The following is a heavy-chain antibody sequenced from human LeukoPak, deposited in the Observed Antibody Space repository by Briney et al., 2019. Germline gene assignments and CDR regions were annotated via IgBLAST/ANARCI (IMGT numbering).Heavy chain of an antibody. CDR1: GFTVSSNY. D-gene: IGHD3-10*01. J-gene: IGHJ4*02. V-gene: IGHV3-53*01. CDR3: ARDSELKRTAISLVRGVRTRWGGQLTD. CDR2: IYSGGST. Sequence: GGSLRLSCAASGFTVSSNYMRWVRQAPGKGLEWVSVIYSGGSTHYADSVKDRFTISRHNSKNTLYLQMNSLRGEDTAVYCCARDSELKRTAISLVRGVRTRWGGQLTDWGQGTLVTVSS.